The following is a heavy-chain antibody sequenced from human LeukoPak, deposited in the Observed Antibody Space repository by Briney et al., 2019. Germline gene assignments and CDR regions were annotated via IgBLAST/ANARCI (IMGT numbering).Heavy chain of an antibody. J-gene: IGHJ6*03. CDR3: ARRSQSAVPAAMSPLRIRYSYYMDV. CDR2: IFYSGST. D-gene: IGHD2-2*01. Sequence: PSETLSLTCTVSGGSISSSSYYWGWIRQPPGKGLEWIGSIFYSGSTYYNPSLKSRVTISVDTSKNQFSLKLTSVTAADTAVYYCARRSQSAVPAAMSPLRIRYSYYMDVWGKGTTVTVPS. CDR1: GGSISSSSYY. V-gene: IGHV4-39*01.